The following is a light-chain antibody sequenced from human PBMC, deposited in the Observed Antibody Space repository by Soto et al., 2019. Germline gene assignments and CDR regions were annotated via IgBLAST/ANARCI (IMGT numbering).Light chain of an antibody. CDR1: QSVSTN. Sequence: EIVMTQSPVTLSVSPGDRAALSCRASQSVSTNLAWYQQKPGQPPRLLIYAASTRATGVPARFSGSGSGTEFTLTISSLQSEDFAVYFCQQRTNWPPTFGQGTKVEI. CDR3: QQRTNWPPT. CDR2: AAS. J-gene: IGKJ2*01. V-gene: IGKV3-15*01.